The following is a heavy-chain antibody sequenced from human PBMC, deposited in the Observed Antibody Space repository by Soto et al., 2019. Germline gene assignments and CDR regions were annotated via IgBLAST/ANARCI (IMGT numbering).Heavy chain of an antibody. CDR1: GFTFSSYG. CDR2: IWYDGSNK. J-gene: IGHJ3*02. CDR3: ARDPPPYGSGANAFGI. V-gene: IGHV3-33*01. Sequence: QVQLVESGGGVVQPGRSLRLSCAASGFTFSSYGMHWVRQAPGKGLEWVAVIWYDGSNKYYADSVKGRFTISRDNSKNTLYLQMNSLRAEDTAVNSCARDPPPYGSGANAFGIWGQGTMVTVSS. D-gene: IGHD3-10*01.